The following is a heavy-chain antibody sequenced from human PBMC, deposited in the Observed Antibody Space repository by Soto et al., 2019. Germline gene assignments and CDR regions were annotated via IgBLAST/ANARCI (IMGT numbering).Heavy chain of an antibody. CDR1: GGTFSSYA. D-gene: IGHD1-26*01. J-gene: IGHJ4*02. CDR2: IIPIFGTA. Sequence: QVQLVQSGAEVKKPGSSVKVSCKASGGTFSSYAISWVRQAPGQGLEWMGGIIPIFGTANYAQKFQGRVTITADESXITAYMELSSLSSEDTAVYYCARVIVGATKVRYFGDWGQGPLVTVSS. V-gene: IGHV1-69*12. CDR3: ARVIVGATKVRYFGD.